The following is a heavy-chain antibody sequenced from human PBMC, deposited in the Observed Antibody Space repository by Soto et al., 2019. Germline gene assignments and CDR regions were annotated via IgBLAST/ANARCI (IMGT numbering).Heavy chain of an antibody. CDR1: GYTFTGYY. CDR3: ARGNYDFCSGYFHPSYFDY. CDR2: INPHSGGT. Sequence: QVQLVQSGAEVKKPGSSVKVSCKASGYTFTGYYMHWVRQAPGQGLEWMGWINPHSGGTKYAQKFEGWVTMTRDTSTSTAYMVLSRLRSDDTAVYYCARGNYDFCSGYFHPSYFDYWGQGTLVTVSS. J-gene: IGHJ4*02. V-gene: IGHV1-2*04. D-gene: IGHD3-3*01.